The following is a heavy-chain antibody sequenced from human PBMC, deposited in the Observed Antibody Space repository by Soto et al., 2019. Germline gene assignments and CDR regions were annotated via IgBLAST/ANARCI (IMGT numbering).Heavy chain of an antibody. V-gene: IGHV1-58*02. Sequence: GASVKVSCKASGFTFTSSAMQWVRQARGQRLEWIGWIVVGSGNTNYAQKFQGRVTMTTDTSTSTAYMELSSLRSDDTAVYYCARGIVVVPAAMREGAGPWFDPWGQGTLVTVSS. D-gene: IGHD2-2*01. CDR2: IVVGSGNT. J-gene: IGHJ5*02. CDR3: ARGIVVVPAAMREGAGPWFDP. CDR1: GFTFTSSA.